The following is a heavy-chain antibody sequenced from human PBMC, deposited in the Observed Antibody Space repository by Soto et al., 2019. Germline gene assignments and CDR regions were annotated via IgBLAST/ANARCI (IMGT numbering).Heavy chain of an antibody. D-gene: IGHD1-1*01. J-gene: IGHJ6*02. CDR2: IYYSGST. CDR1: GGSISSSSYY. CDR3: ARQMATTIYYYYGMDV. Sequence: ETLSLTCTVSGGSISSSSYYWGWIRQPPGKGLEWIGSIYYSGSTYYNPSLKSRVTISVDTSKNQFSLKLSSVTAADTAVYYCARQMATTIYYYYGMDVWGQGTTVTVSS. V-gene: IGHV4-39*01.